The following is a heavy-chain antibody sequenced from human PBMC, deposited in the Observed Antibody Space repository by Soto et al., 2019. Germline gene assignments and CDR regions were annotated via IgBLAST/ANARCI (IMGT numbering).Heavy chain of an antibody. Sequence: GGSLRLSCAASGFTFSSYAMHWVRQAPGKGLEWVAVISYDGSNKYYADSVKGRFTISRDNSKNTLYLQMNSLRAEDTAVYYCAKERGSYIYYFDYWGQGTLVTVSS. CDR3: AKERGSYIYYFDY. CDR2: ISYDGSNK. J-gene: IGHJ4*02. V-gene: IGHV3-30*04. D-gene: IGHD1-26*01. CDR1: GFTFSSYA.